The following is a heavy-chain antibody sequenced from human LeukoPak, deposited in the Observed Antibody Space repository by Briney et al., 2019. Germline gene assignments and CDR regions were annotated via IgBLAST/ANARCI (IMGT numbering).Heavy chain of an antibody. CDR2: ISGSGGST. CDR1: GFTFSSYA. D-gene: IGHD2-2*01. J-gene: IGHJ6*02. CDR3: ASLGYCSSTSCYGYYYGMDV. Sequence: PGGSLRLSCAAPGFTFSSYAVSWVRQTPGKGLEWVAAISGSGGSTYYADSVKGRFTISRDNSKNTLYLQMNSLRAEDTAVYFCASLGYCSSTSCYGYYYGMDVWGQGTTVTVSS. V-gene: IGHV3-23*01.